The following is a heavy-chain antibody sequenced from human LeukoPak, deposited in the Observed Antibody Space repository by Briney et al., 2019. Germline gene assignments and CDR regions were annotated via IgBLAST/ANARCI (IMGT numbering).Heavy chain of an antibody. CDR1: AFTFSDYW. CDR3: VRGQTIDF. D-gene: IGHD3-10*01. Sequence: GGSLRLSCTASAFTFSDYWMYWVRQPPGKGLVWVSRIKSDGTGILYEDFAEGRFTISRDNAKNALYLQMSSLREEDTAVYYCVRGQTIDFWGQGILVTVSS. V-gene: IGHV3-74*03. CDR2: IKSDGTGI. J-gene: IGHJ4*02.